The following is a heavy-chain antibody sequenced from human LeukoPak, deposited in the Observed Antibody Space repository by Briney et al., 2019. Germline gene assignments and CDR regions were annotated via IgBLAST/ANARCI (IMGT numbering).Heavy chain of an antibody. Sequence: PSETLSLTCTVSGGSISSSSYYWGWIRQPPGKGLEWIGSIYYSGSTYYNPSLKSRVTISVDTSKNQFSLKLSSVTAADTAVYYCAKTYGDGTTVDYWGQGTLVTVSS. CDR1: GGSISSSSYY. CDR2: IYYSGST. V-gene: IGHV4-39*01. CDR3: AKTYGDGTTVDY. J-gene: IGHJ4*02. D-gene: IGHD4-17*01.